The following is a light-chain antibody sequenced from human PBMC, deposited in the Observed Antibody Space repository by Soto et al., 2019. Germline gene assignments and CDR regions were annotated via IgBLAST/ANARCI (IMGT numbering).Light chain of an antibody. J-gene: IGLJ3*02. V-gene: IGLV1-40*01. CDR1: SSNIGAGYD. CDR2: ANS. CDR3: QSYDSSLSAWV. Sequence: QLVLTQPPSVSGAPGQRVTISCTESSSNIGAGYDVHWYQQVPGTAPKLLIYANSNRPSGVPDRFSGSKSGTSASLAITGLQAEDEADYYCQSYDSSLSAWVFGGGTKVTVL.